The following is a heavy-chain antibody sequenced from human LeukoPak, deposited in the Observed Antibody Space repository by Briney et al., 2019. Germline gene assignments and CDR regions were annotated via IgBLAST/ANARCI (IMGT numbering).Heavy chain of an antibody. CDR3: AKRAVGAAHYFDY. Sequence: GGSLRLSCAASGFTFGSYAMTWVRQAPGKGLEWVSVITGSESSTYYADSVRGRFTISRDNPKNTLYLQMNSLRADDTAVYYCAKRAVGAAHYFDYWGQGTLVTVSS. CDR2: ITGSESST. V-gene: IGHV3-23*01. J-gene: IGHJ4*02. CDR1: GFTFGSYA. D-gene: IGHD2-15*01.